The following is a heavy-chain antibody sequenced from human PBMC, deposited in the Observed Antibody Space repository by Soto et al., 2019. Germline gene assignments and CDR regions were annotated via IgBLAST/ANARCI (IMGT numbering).Heavy chain of an antibody. CDR2: IFHSGST. Sequence: ASETLSLTCSVSGGSITSGGFYWSWIRQHPGKGLEWIAYIFHSGSTDYNPSLKSRVIISADTSKNQFSLKLTSVTAEDTAVYLCVGGGVAGKWFDPCGQGTLVTVSS. CDR3: VGGGVAGKWFDP. CDR1: GGSITSGGFY. J-gene: IGHJ5*02. V-gene: IGHV4-31*03. D-gene: IGHD2-8*01.